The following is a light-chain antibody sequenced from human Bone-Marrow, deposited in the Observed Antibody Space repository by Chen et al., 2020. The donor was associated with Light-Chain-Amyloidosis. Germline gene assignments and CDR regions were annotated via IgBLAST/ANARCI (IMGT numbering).Light chain of an antibody. CDR3: QQYNNWPLT. V-gene: IGKV3-15*01. J-gene: IGKJ1*01. Sequence: VMTQSPVALSVSPGDTATLSCRASQSIRGNLAWYQQRPGQAPRLLIYGASARATGIPARFSGSGFETDFTLTISTIQSEDFAVYYCQQYNNWPLTFGHGTRVDIK. CDR2: GAS. CDR1: QSIRGN.